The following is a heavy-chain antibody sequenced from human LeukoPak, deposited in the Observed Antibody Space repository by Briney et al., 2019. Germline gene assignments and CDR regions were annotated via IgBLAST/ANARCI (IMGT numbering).Heavy chain of an antibody. CDR2: FSSSSSYI. CDR1: GFTFSSYS. Sequence: PGGSLRLSCAASGFTFSSYSMNWVRQAPGKGLEWVSSFSSSSSYIYYADSVKGRFTISRDNAKNSLYLQMNSLRAEDTAVYYCARDTYYDYVWGSYRPPYFDYWGQGTLVTVSS. J-gene: IGHJ4*02. D-gene: IGHD3-16*02. V-gene: IGHV3-21*01. CDR3: ARDTYYDYVWGSYRPPYFDY.